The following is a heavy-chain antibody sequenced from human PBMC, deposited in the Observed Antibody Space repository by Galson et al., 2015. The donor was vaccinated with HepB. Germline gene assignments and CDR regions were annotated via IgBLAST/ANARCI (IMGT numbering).Heavy chain of an antibody. Sequence: SLRLSCAASGLIFRNYWMSWVRQAPGKGLEWVANIKQDGSEKYYVASVKGRFTISRDNAKNSLYLQMNSLRAEDTAVYYCARDVLWGQGTLVTVSP. CDR1: GLIFRNYW. CDR2: IKQDGSEK. CDR3: ARDVL. D-gene: IGHD2/OR15-2a*01. J-gene: IGHJ4*02. V-gene: IGHV3-7*03.